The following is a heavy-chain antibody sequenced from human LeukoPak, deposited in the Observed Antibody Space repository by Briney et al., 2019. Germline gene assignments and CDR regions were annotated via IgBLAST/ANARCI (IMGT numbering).Heavy chain of an antibody. CDR1: GFTFSSYD. V-gene: IGHV3-13*01. Sequence: SGGSLRLSCAASGFTFSSYDMHWVRQATGKGLEWVSAIGTAGDTYYPGSVKGRFTISRENAKNSLYLQMNSLRAGDTAVYYCARDSSYSSSSGAFDIWGQGTMVTVSS. CDR2: IGTAGDT. D-gene: IGHD6-13*01. J-gene: IGHJ3*02. CDR3: ARDSSYSSSSGAFDI.